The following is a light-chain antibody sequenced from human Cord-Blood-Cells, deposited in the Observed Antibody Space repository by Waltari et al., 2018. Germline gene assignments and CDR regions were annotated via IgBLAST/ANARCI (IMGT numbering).Light chain of an antibody. CDR2: GAS. V-gene: IGKV3-20*01. CDR1: QSVSSSY. J-gene: IGKJ2*01. CDR3: QQYGSSPMYT. Sequence: ERATLSCRASQSVSSSYLAWYQQKPGQAPRLLIYGASSRATGIPDRFSGSGSGTDFTLTISRLEPEDFAVYYCQQYGSSPMYTFGQGTKLEIK.